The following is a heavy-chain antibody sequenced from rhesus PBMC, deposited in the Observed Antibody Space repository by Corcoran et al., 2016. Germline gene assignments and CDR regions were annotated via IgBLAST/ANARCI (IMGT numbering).Heavy chain of an antibody. D-gene: IGHD6-31*01. CDR1: GGSLSGDYYY. Sequence: QVKLQESGPGLVKPLETLSLTCAVSGGSLSGDYYYWSWIRQPPGKGVEWIGGIYSSSVNPYYNPSLKIRVTISKATSQNQFSLKLSSVTAADTAMYYCARGRVAAAVGYWGQGVLVTVSS. J-gene: IGHJ4*01. CDR2: IYSSSVNP. CDR3: ARGRVAAAVGY. V-gene: IGHV4S12*01.